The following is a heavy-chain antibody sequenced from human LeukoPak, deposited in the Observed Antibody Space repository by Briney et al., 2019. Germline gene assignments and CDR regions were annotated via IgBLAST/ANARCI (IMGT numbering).Heavy chain of an antibody. CDR2: IGGSGTKT. CDR1: GFTFTKYA. V-gene: IGHV3-23*01. Sequence: GGSLRLSCAASGFTFTKYAMSWVRQAAGKGLEWVSAIGGSGTKTFYAESVKGRFTISRDNSNNILFLQMDSLRAEDTAMYYCARERPGPIDYWGQGTLVTVSS. J-gene: IGHJ4*02. CDR3: ARERPGPIDY.